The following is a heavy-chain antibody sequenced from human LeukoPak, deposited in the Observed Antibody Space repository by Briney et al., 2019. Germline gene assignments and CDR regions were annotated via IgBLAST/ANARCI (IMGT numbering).Heavy chain of an antibody. Sequence: SETLSLTCSVSDYSIRDGYYWGWVRQSPGKGLEWIGSIFHSGRTSYNPSLKSRVTMSVDASKNQFSLKLNSVAAADTAIYYCARDVAGLYYFDYWGQGTLVTVSS. CDR2: IFHSGRT. J-gene: IGHJ4*02. V-gene: IGHV4-38-2*02. CDR1: DYSIRDGYY. D-gene: IGHD2-15*01. CDR3: ARDVAGLYYFDY.